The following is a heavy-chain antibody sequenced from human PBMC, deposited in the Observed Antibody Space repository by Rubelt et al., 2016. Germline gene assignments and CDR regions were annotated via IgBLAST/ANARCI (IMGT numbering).Heavy chain of an antibody. D-gene: IGHD4-17*01. Sequence: GKGLEWIGEINHSGSTNYNPSLKSRVTISVDTSKNQFSLKLSSVTAADTAGYYCARETQPTVTTRGEVAYWGQGTLVTVSS. J-gene: IGHJ4*02. V-gene: IGHV4-34*01. CDR3: ARETQPTVTTRGEVAY. CDR2: INHSGST.